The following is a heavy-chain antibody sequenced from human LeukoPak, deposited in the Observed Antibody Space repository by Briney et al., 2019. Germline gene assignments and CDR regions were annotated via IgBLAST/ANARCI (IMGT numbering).Heavy chain of an antibody. CDR2: IILILGIA. J-gene: IGHJ3*02. D-gene: IGHD3-10*01. V-gene: IGHV1-69*04. Sequence: SVKVSCKASGGTFSNDGINWVRQAPGQGLEWMGRIILILGIANYAQNFQGRVTITADKSTSTACMELSSLRSEDTAVYHCARDDRVVAFHIWGQGTMVTVSS. CDR3: ARDDRVVAFHI. CDR1: GGTFSNDG.